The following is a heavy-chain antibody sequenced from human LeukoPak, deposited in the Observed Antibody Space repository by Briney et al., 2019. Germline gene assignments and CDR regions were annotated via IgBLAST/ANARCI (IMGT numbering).Heavy chain of an antibody. J-gene: IGHJ4*02. V-gene: IGHV3-21*01. Sequence: GGSLRLSCAASGFTFSSYSMNWVRQAPGKGLEWVSSISSSSSYIYYADSVKGRFTISRDNAKNSLYLQMNSLRAEDTAVYYCARDNAAAGPLDYWGQGTLVTVSS. D-gene: IGHD6-13*01. CDR2: ISSSSSYI. CDR3: ARDNAAAGPLDY. CDR1: GFTFSSYS.